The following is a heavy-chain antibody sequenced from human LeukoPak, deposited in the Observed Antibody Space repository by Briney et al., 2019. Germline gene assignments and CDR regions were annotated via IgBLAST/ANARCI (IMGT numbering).Heavy chain of an antibody. CDR3: ARLSSFAFDI. CDR1: GFTCSTYV. CDR2: ILHNGDST. D-gene: IGHD3-16*02. V-gene: IGHV3-23*01. J-gene: IGHJ3*02. Sequence: GGSLRLSCAASGFTCSTYVMGWVRQAPGKGLEWLSLILHNGDSTYYADSVKGRFTISRDNSKNTLYLQMNSLRAEDTAVYYCARLSSFAFDIWGQGTMVTVSS.